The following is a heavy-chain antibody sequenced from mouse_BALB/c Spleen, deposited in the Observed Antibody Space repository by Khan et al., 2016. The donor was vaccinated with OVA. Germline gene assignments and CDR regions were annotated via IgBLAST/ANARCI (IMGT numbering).Heavy chain of an antibody. CDR3: TREGVGGSSFAY. CDR1: GYTFTNYW. Sequence: QVQLKESGAELVRPGASVKLSCKASGYTFTNYWINWVKQRPGQGLEWIGNVYPSDSYTNYNQKFKDKATLTVDKSSSTAYMQLSSPTSDDSAVYYCTREGVGGSSFAYWGQGTLVTVSA. J-gene: IGHJ3*01. D-gene: IGHD1-1*02. V-gene: IGHV1-69*02. CDR2: VYPSDSYT.